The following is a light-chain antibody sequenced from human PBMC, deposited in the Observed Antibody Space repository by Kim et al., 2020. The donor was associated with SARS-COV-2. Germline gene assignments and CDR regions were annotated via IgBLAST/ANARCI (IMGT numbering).Light chain of an antibody. J-gene: IGKJ4*01. CDR3: QQRANWPLT. Sequence: LCQGERATLTCRASQSISSFLAWCQQKPGQAPGLLSYDASNRVTGIPARFSGSGSGTDFTLAISSLEPEDFAVYYCQQRANWPLTFGGGTKVDIK. CDR1: QSISSF. V-gene: IGKV3-11*01. CDR2: DAS.